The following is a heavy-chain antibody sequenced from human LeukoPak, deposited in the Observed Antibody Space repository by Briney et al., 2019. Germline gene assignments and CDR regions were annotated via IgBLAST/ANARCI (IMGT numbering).Heavy chain of an antibody. CDR3: ASLLVRPRDWFDP. V-gene: IGHV3-48*03. CDR2: ISSSGSTI. Sequence: GGSLRLSCAASGFTFSSYEMNWVRQAPGKGLEWVSYISSSGSTIHYADSVKGRFTISRDNAKNSLYLQMNSLRAEDTAIYYCASLLVRPRDWFDPWGQGTLVTVSS. J-gene: IGHJ5*02. D-gene: IGHD3-10*01. CDR1: GFTFSSYE.